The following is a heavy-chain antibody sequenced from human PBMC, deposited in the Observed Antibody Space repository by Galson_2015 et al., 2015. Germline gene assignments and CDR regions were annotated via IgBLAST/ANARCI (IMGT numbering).Heavy chain of an antibody. CDR3: ARARGDPVKGYYYYYMDV. CDR2: IWYDGSNK. V-gene: IGHV3-33*01. D-gene: IGHD2-21*02. J-gene: IGHJ6*03. Sequence: SLRPSCAASGFTFSSYGMHWVRQAPGKGLEWVAVIWYDGSNKYYADSVKGRFTISRDNSKNTLYLQMNSLRAEDTAVYYCARARGDPVKGYYYYYMDVWGKGTTVTVSS. CDR1: GFTFSSYG.